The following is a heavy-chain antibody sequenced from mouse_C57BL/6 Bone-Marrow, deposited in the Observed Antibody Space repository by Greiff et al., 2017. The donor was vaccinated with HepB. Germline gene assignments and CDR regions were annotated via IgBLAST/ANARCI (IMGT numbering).Heavy chain of an antibody. CDR2: INPGSGGT. CDR1: GYAFTNYL. Sequence: QVQLQQSGAELVRPGTSVKVSCKASGYAFTNYLIEWVKQRPGQGLEWIGVINPGSGGTNYNEKFKGKATLTADKSSSTAYMQLSSLTSEDSAVYYCASPPRYGSPYFDYWGQGTTLTVSS. CDR3: ASPPRYGSPYFDY. D-gene: IGHD1-1*01. J-gene: IGHJ2*01. V-gene: IGHV1-54*01.